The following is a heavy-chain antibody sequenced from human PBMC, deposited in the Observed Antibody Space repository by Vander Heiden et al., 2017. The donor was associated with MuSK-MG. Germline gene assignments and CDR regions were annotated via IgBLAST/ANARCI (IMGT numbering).Heavy chain of an antibody. Sequence: EVQLVESGGGLVQPGGSLRLSCAASGFTVSSNYMSWVRQAPGKGLEWVSVIYSGGSTYYADSVKGRFTISRDNSKNTLYLQMNRLRAEDTAVYYCAMPSPVPAAIIPLDYWGQGTLVTVSS. D-gene: IGHD2-2*01. V-gene: IGHV3-66*01. J-gene: IGHJ4*02. CDR2: IYSGGST. CDR3: AMPSPVPAAIIPLDY. CDR1: GFTVSSNY.